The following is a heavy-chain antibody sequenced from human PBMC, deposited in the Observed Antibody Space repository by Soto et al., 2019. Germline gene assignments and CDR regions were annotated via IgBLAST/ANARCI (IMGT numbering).Heavy chain of an antibody. Sequence: QVQLVESGGGVVQPGRSLRLSCAASGFTFSSYRMHWVRQAPGKGLEWVAVIWYDGSNKYYADSVKGRFTISRDNSKNTLYLQMNSLRAEDSAVYYCPRDRGTMVRGVIKGWFDPWGQGTLVTVSS. CDR3: PRDRGTMVRGVIKGWFDP. CDR2: IWYDGSNK. V-gene: IGHV3-33*01. J-gene: IGHJ5*02. CDR1: GFTFSSYR. D-gene: IGHD3-10*01.